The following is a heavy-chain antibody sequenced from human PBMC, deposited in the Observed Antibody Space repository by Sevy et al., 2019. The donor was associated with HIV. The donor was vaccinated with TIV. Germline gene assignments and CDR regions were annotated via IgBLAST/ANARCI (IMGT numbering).Heavy chain of an antibody. CDR3: ARWGNSSGIDY. J-gene: IGHJ4*02. V-gene: IGHV3-33*01. CDR2: IWYDGINK. D-gene: IGHD3-22*01. CDR1: GFYFG. Sequence: GGSLRLSCTASGFYFGIHWVRQAPGKGLEWVALIWYDGINKDYAGSVKGRFTISRDNSKNTVCLQMNSLRAEDTGMYYCARWGNSSGIDYWGQGTLVTVSS.